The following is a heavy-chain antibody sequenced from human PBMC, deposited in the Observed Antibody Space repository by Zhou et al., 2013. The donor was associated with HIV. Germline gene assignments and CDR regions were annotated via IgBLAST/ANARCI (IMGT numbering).Heavy chain of an antibody. V-gene: IGHV1-69*05. CDR2: IIPIFGTS. CDR3: AREKLPDVMSEHFYYGVDV. J-gene: IGHJ6*01. D-gene: IGHD3-16*01. Sequence: QVQVVQSGAEMKKPGSSMKVSCKASGGTFDSYGINWVRQAPGQGLEWMGGIIPIFGTSDYAQKFQGRVTLSTDESTSTAYMELRSLKSEDTAIYYCAREKLPDVMSEHFYYGVDVWGQGTTVIVSA. CDR1: GGTFDSYG.